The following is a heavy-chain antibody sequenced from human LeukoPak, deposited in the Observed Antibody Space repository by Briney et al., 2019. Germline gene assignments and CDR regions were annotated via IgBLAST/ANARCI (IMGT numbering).Heavy chain of an antibody. CDR3: AIGPPYGGYSD. J-gene: IGHJ4*02. CDR2: ISGSGGRT. D-gene: IGHD5-12*01. CDR1: GFVFTTYA. V-gene: IGHV3-23*01. Sequence: GGSLRLSCTASGFVFTTYAMTWVRQAPGKGPEWVSSISGSGGRTYYADSLKGRFTISRDNSKNTLYLQMNSLRPEDTAVYYCAIGPPYGGYSDWGQGTPVTVSS.